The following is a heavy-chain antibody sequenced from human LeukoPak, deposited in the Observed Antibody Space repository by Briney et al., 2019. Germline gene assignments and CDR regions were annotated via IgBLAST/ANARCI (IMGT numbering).Heavy chain of an antibody. CDR2: IYYSGST. D-gene: IGHD5-18*01. J-gene: IGHJ3*02. Sequence: SETLSLTCTVSGGSISSSTYYWGWLRQPPGKGLEWIGSIYYSGSTYYNPSLKSRVTISVDASKNQFSLRLSSVTAADTAVYYCARLRSYGWSDAFDIWGQGTMVTVSS. CDR1: GGSISSSTYY. V-gene: IGHV4-39*01. CDR3: ARLRSYGWSDAFDI.